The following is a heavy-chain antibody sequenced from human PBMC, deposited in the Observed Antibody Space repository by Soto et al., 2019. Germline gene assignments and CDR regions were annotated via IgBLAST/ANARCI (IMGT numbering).Heavy chain of an antibody. J-gene: IGHJ6*02. CDR2: TDHSGVT. Sequence: PSETRSRTCEAYGGSFRGFYWNWIRQSPGKGLEWIGETDHSGVTKYNPSLKSRVTISVDTSKNQFSLNLTSVTAAHTAVDYGARAPYSSSFHLYYGLDVWGQGTLVTVSS. CDR3: ARAPYSSSFHLYYGLDV. D-gene: IGHD6-6*01. CDR1: GGSFRGFY. V-gene: IGHV4-34*01.